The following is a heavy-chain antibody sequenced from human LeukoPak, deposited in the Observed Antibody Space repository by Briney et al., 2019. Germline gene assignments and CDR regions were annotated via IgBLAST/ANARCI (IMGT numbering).Heavy chain of an antibody. V-gene: IGHV4-4*02. CDR2: IYHSGST. CDR1: GGSISSSNW. J-gene: IGHJ4*02. D-gene: IGHD3-3*01. CDR3: ARGTVNYDFWSGAIDY. Sequence: SETLSLTCAVSGGSISSSNWWSWVRQPPGKGREWIGEIYHSGSTNYNPSLKSRVTISVDKSKNQFSLKLSSVTAADTAVYYCARGTVNYDFWSGAIDYWGQGTLVTVSS.